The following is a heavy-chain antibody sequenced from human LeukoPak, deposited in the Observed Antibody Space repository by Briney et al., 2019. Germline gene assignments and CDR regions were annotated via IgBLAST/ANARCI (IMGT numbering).Heavy chain of an antibody. CDR1: GGTFSSYA. D-gene: IGHD3-10*01. CDR2: IIPIFGTA. CDR3: ARGYYYGSGSYNPYDY. Sequence: SVRVSCKASGGTFSSYAISWVRQAPGQGLEWMGGIIPIFGTANYAQKFQGRVTITADKSTSTAYMELSSLRSEDTAVYYCARGYYYGSGSYNPYDYWGQGTLVTVSS. V-gene: IGHV1-69*06. J-gene: IGHJ4*02.